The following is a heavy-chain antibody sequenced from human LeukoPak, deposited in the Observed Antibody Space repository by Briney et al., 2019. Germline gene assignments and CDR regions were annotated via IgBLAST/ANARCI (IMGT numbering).Heavy chain of an antibody. CDR3: ARASYSSSWYAGY. J-gene: IGHJ4*02. V-gene: IGHV3-48*03. CDR1: GFTFSSYE. D-gene: IGHD6-13*01. CDR2: ISSSGSTI. Sequence: GGSLRLSCAASGFTFSSYEMNWVRQAPGKGLEWVSYISSSGSTIYYADSVKGRFTISRDNAKHSLYLQMNSLRAEDTAVYYCARASYSSSWYAGYWGQGTLVTVSS.